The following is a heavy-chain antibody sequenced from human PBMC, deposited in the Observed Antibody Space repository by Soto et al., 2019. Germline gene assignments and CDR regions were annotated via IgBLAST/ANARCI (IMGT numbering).Heavy chain of an antibody. D-gene: IGHD1-7*01. CDR1: GGTFSSYP. CDR2: IIPIFGTA. J-gene: IGHJ5*02. Sequence: PVKVSRKASGGTFSSYPISWRRQATGQGLEWMGGIIPIFGTANYAQKFQGRVTITADESTSTAYMELSSLRSEDTAVYYCAREWWDNWNYNNWFDPWGQGTLVTVSS. CDR3: AREWWDNWNYNNWFDP. V-gene: IGHV1-69*01.